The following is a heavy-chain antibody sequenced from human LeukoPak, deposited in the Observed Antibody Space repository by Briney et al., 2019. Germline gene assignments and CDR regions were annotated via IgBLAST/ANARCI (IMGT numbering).Heavy chain of an antibody. D-gene: IGHD3-22*01. CDR2: ISPSGDIT. V-gene: IGHV3-23*01. Sequence: GGSLRLSCAGSGFSFSSHGMNWVRQAPGKGLEWVSGISPSGDITYYTDSVRGRFTISRDNFKNTLYLQMNSLRAEDTAVYYCARGPRPHYYDSSGYIDYWGQGTLVTVSS. CDR3: ARGPRPHYYDSSGYIDY. J-gene: IGHJ4*02. CDR1: GFSFSSHG.